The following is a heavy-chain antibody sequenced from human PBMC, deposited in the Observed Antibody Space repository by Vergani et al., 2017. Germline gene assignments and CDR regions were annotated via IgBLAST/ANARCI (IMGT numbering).Heavy chain of an antibody. CDR2: ISSSGSTI. CDR3: ARGVPYYDSSGYYYEYFDY. J-gene: IGHJ4*02. D-gene: IGHD3-22*01. Sequence: VQLVESGGGVVQPGGSLRLSCAASGFTFSSYAMSWVRQAPGKGLEWVSYISSSGSTIYYADSVKGRFTISRDNAKNSLYLQMNSLRAEDTAVYYCARGVPYYDSSGYYYEYFDYWGQGTLVTVSS. CDR1: GFTFSSYA. V-gene: IGHV3-48*04.